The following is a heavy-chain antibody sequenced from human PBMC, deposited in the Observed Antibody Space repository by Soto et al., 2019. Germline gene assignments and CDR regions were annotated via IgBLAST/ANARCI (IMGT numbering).Heavy chain of an antibody. CDR1: GYTFTSYG. Sequence: GASVKVSCKASGYTFTSYGISWVRQAPGQGLEWMEWISAYNGNTNYAQKLQGRVTMTTDASTSTAYMELRSLSSDDTAVYYCAIWFGVGPYWFDPWGQGTLVTVSS. D-gene: IGHD3-10*01. V-gene: IGHV1-18*04. CDR3: AIWFGVGPYWFDP. CDR2: ISAYNGNT. J-gene: IGHJ5*02.